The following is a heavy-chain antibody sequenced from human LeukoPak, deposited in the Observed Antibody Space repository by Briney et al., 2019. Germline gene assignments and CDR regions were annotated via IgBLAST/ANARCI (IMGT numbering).Heavy chain of an antibody. CDR1: GYTFTGYY. D-gene: IGHD3-16*02. V-gene: IGHV1-2*02. CDR2: INPNSGGT. J-gene: IGHJ3*02. CDR3: ARPYLWRSYHDAFDI. Sequence: GASVKVSYKASGYTFTGYYLHWVRQAPGQGLEWMGWINPNSGGTYYEQNFRGRVTMTRDTSISTAYMELSRLRSDDTAVYYCARPYLWRSYHDAFDIWGQGSMVTVSS.